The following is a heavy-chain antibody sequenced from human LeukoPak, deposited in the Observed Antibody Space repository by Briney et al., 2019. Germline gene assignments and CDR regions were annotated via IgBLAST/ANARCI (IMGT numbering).Heavy chain of an antibody. V-gene: IGHV3-7*01. J-gene: IGHJ3*02. Sequence: GGSLRFSCAASGFTFSSYWMSWVRQAPGKGLEWVANIKQDGSEKYYVDSVKGRFTISRDNAKNSLYLQMNSLRAEDTAVYYCVGPNGAFDIWGQGTMVTVSS. CDR1: GFTFSSYW. CDR2: IKQDGSEK. CDR3: VGPNGAFDI.